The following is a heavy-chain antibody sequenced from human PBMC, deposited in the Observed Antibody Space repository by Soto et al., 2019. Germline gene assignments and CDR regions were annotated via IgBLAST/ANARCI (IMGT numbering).Heavy chain of an antibody. CDR3: APSGGTGWFDP. D-gene: IGHD2-15*01. Sequence: QVQLQESGPGLVKPSQTLSLTCTVSGGSISSGDYYWSWIRQPPGKGLEWIGYIYHSGSTYYNPALKSRVTTSVDRAKNQFSLQRSSVTAADTAGYYCAPSGGTGWFDPWGQGTLVTVSS. V-gene: IGHV4-30-4*01. CDR1: GGSISSGDYY. CDR2: IYHSGST. J-gene: IGHJ5*02.